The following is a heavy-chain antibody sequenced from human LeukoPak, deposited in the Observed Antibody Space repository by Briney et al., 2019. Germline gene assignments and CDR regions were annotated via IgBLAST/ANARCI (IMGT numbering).Heavy chain of an antibody. D-gene: IGHD4-17*01. J-gene: IGHJ6*02. CDR3: ARDDYGDYDLNYYYCGMDV. Sequence: GASVKVSCKVSGYTLPELSMHWVRQAPGQGLEWMGWISAYNGNTNYAQKLQGRVTMTTDTSTSTAYMELRSLRSDDTAVYYCARDDYGDYDLNYYYCGMDVWGQGTTVTVSS. CDR2: ISAYNGNT. CDR1: GYTLPELS. V-gene: IGHV1-18*01.